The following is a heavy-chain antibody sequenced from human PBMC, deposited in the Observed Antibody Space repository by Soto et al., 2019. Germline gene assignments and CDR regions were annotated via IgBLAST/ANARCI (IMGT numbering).Heavy chain of an antibody. J-gene: IGHJ3*02. V-gene: IGHV3-48*01. CDR3: ARGDATDAFDI. CDR1: GFTFSSYS. CDR2: ISSSSSTI. Sequence: EVQLVESGGGLVQPGGSLRLSCAASGFTFSSYSMNWVRQAPGKGLEWVAYISSSSSTIYYADSVKGRFTISRDNAKNSLYLQMNSLRAEDTAVYYCARGDATDAFDIWGQGKMVTVSS.